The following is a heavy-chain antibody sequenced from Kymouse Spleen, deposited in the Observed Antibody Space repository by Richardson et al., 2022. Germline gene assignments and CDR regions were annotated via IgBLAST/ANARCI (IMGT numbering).Heavy chain of an antibody. J-gene: IGHJ5*02. CDR3: ARGGAYCGGDCYEGWFDP. D-gene: IGHD2-21*02. Sequence: QVQLQQWGAGLLKPSETLSLTCAVYGGSFSGYYWSWIRQPPGKGLEWIGEINHSGSTNYNPSLKSRVTISVDTSKNQFSLKLSSVTAADTAVYYCARGGAYCGGDCYEGWFDPWGQGTLVTVSS. CDR2: INHSGST. V-gene: IGHV4-34*01. CDR1: GGSFSGYY.